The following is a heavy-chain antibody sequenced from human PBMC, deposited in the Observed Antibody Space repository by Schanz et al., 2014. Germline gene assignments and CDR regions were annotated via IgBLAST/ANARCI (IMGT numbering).Heavy chain of an antibody. D-gene: IGHD3-10*01. V-gene: IGHV3-23*04. J-gene: IGHJ4*02. Sequence: EVQLVESGGGLVQPGGSLRLSCAASGFTFSSYAMGWVRQARGKGLEWVSAMNESHSTIYYADSVRGRFTISRDNAENTLFLQMNSLRPEDTAVYYCAKYRGYYRVSGSYRELEYWGQGTLVTVSS. CDR2: MNESHSTI. CDR1: GFTFSSYA. CDR3: AKYRGYYRVSGSYRELEY.